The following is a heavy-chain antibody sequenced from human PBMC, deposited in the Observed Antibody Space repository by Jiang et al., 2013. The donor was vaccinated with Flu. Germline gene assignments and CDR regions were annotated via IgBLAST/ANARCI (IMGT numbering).Heavy chain of an antibody. V-gene: IGHV4-4*02. CDR2: IFNTGST. CDR3: ARDSDFGEGTGLFDL. Sequence: GLVKPSETLYLACAVSGGSVTSQNWWSWVRQSPEKGLEWIGEIFNTGSTNYHPSLKSRVSISVDESKNLFSLQLFSVTAADTAVYYCARDSDFGEGTGLFDLWGRGILVTVSS. CDR1: GGSVTSQNW. J-gene: IGHJ2*01. D-gene: IGHD4/OR15-4a*01.